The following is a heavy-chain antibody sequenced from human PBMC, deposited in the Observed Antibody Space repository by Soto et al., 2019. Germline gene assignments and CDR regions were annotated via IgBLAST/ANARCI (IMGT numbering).Heavy chain of an antibody. D-gene: IGHD3-10*01. Sequence: GGSLRLSCAASGFTFGSYGMHWVRQAPGKGLEWVAVIWYDGSNKYYADSVKGRFTISRDNSKNTLYLQMNSLRAEDTAVYYCATSGSGSRNPRAFDIWGQGTMVTVSS. CDR1: GFTFGSYG. CDR3: ATSGSGSRNPRAFDI. J-gene: IGHJ3*02. V-gene: IGHV3-33*01. CDR2: IWYDGSNK.